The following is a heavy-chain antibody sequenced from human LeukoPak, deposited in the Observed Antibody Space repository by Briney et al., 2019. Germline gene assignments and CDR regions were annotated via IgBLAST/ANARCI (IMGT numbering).Heavy chain of an antibody. CDR3: AIGVVVVAANEAYFDY. CDR1: GFTFSSYS. V-gene: IGHV3-21*04. J-gene: IGHJ4*02. Sequence: GGSLRLSCAASGFTFSSYSMNWVRQAPGKGLEWVSSISSSSSYIYYADSVKGRFTISRDNAKNSLYLQMNSLRAEDTAVYYCAIGVVVVAANEAYFDYWGQGTLVTVSS. D-gene: IGHD2-15*01. CDR2: ISSSSSYI.